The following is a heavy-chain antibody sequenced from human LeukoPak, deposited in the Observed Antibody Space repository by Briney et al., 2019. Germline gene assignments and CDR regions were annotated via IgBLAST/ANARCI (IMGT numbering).Heavy chain of an antibody. Sequence: GGSLRLSCVASGCIFSSYAMSWVRQAPARGLEWVSSLRGNGEPFYADSVKGRCTLSRDDSRNMVHLQLNSLRVAATAICYRAKASWVSDGDAVLWGQGTQVTVSS. J-gene: IGHJ4*02. V-gene: IGHV3-23*01. D-gene: IGHD5-24*01. CDR2: LRGNGEP. CDR1: GCIFSSYA. CDR3: AKASWVSDGDAVL.